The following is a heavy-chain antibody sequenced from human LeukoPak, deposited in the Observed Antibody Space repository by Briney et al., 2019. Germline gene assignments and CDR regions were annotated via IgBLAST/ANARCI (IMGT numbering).Heavy chain of an antibody. V-gene: IGHV3-23*01. CDR1: GFTFSNFA. J-gene: IGHJ4*02. CDR2: ISVSGDST. Sequence: GGSLRLSCAASGFTFSNFAMCWVRQVPGKGLEWVSAISVSGDSTYYADSVKGRFTISRDNSKSTLYLQMNSLRAEDTAIYYCARSLTTLTYEGYWGQGTLVTVSS. CDR3: ARSLTTLTYEGY. D-gene: IGHD1-1*01.